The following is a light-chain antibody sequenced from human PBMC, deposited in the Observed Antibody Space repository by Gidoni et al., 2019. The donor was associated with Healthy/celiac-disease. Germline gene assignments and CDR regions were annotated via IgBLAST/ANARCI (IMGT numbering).Light chain of an antibody. V-gene: IGLV3-19*01. CDR2: GKN. Sequence: SSALTQDPAVSVALGQTVRITCQGDSLRRYSASWFQQKPGQAPVLVIYGKNNRPSGIPDRFSGSNSGNTASLTITGAQAEDEADYYGNSRDSSGNLRVFGGGTKLTVL. CDR1: SLRRYS. CDR3: NSRDSSGNLRV. J-gene: IGLJ3*02.